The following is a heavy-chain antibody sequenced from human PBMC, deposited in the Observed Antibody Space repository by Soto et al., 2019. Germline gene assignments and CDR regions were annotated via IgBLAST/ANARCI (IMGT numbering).Heavy chain of an antibody. D-gene: IGHD6-6*01. CDR1: AGSFSVYY. Sequence: QVQLQQWGAGVLQPSETLSLTCAVYAGSFSVYYWIWIRQPPGMGLEWIGEINHSGSTNYNPSLKSRVTISLDTSKNQFSLKLSSVTAADTAVYYCARGWHGSRTIAVRYYYYGMDVWGQGTTVTVSS. CDR2: INHSGST. CDR3: ARGWHGSRTIAVRYYYYGMDV. V-gene: IGHV4-34*01. J-gene: IGHJ6*02.